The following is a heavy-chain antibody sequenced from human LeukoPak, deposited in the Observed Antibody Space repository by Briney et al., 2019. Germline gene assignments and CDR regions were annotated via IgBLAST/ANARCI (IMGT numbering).Heavy chain of an antibody. D-gene: IGHD5-24*01. V-gene: IGHV4-30-2*01. CDR1: GGSISSGGYS. Sequence: SQTLSLTCAVSGGSISSGGYSWSWLRQPPGKGLEWIGYIYHNGSTYYNPSLKSRVTISVDRSKNQFSLKLSSVTAADTAVYYCARVRRDGYNFYYFDYWGQGTLVTVSS. J-gene: IGHJ4*02. CDR2: IYHNGST. CDR3: ARVRRDGYNFYYFDY.